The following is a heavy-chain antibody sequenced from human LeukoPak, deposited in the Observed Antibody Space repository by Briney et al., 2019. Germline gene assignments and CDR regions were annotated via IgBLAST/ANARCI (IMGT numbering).Heavy chain of an antibody. V-gene: IGHV3-7*01. CDR1: GFTFSNYW. J-gene: IGHJ3*02. Sequence: GRSLRLSCADSGFTFSNYWMSWVRQAPGKGLEWVANIKQDGSEKYYVDSVKGRFTISRDNAKNSLYLQMNSLRAEDTAVYYGARKGPPGYWSSTSCLGAFDIWGQGTMVTVSS. CDR3: ARKGPPGYWSSTSCLGAFDI. D-gene: IGHD2-2*01. CDR2: IKQDGSEK.